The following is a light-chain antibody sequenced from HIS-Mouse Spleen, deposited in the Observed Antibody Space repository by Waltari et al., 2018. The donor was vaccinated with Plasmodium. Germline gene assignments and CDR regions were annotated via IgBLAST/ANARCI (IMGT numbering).Light chain of an antibody. Sequence: DIVMTQSPDSLAVSLGERATINRKSSQSVLYSSNNKNYLAWYQQKPVQPPKLLIYWASTRESGVPDRFSGSGSGTDFTLTISSLQAEDVAVYYCQQYYSTPYTFGQGTKLEIK. J-gene: IGKJ2*01. CDR2: WAS. V-gene: IGKV4-1*01. CDR1: QSVLYSSNNKNY. CDR3: QQYYSTPYT.